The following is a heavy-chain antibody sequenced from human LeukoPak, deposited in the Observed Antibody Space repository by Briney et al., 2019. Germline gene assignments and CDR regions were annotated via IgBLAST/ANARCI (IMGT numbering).Heavy chain of an antibody. V-gene: IGHV1-2*02. D-gene: IGHD3-22*01. CDR2: INPNSGGT. J-gene: IGHJ4*02. Sequence: ASVKVSCNASGFTLTGYYIHWVRLAPGQGLEWMGWINPNSGGTNYAQKFQGRVTMTRDTSISTAYMELSRLRSDDTAVYYCAREWMTYYYDSSGYSPCDYWGQGTLVTVSS. CDR3: AREWMTYYYDSSGYSPCDY. CDR1: GFTLTGYY.